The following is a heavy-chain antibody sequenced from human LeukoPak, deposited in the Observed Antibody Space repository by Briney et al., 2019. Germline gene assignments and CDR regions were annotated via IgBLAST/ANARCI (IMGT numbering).Heavy chain of an antibody. CDR3: ARRGSGSYSVDY. Sequence: PGRSLRLSCAASGFTFSDYYMSWIRQAPGKGLEWVSYISSSSSYTNYADSVKGRFTISRDNAKNLLYLQMNSLRAEDTAVYYCARRGSGSYSVDYWGQGTLVTVSS. D-gene: IGHD3-10*01. J-gene: IGHJ4*02. CDR2: ISSSSSYT. V-gene: IGHV3-11*03. CDR1: GFTFSDYY.